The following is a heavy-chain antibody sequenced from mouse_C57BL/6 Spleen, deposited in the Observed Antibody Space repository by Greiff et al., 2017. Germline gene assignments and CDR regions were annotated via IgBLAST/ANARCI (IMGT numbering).Heavy chain of an antibody. D-gene: IGHD1-1*01. Sequence: EVKVVESGGGLVKPGGSLKLSCAASGFTFSDYGMHWVRQAPEKGLEWVAYISSGSSTIYYADTVKGRFTISRDNAKNTLFLQMTSLRSEDTAMYYCARPLHDGSTYAMDDWGQGTSVTVAS. CDR1: GFTFSDYG. J-gene: IGHJ4*01. CDR3: ARPLHDGSTYAMDD. V-gene: IGHV5-17*01. CDR2: ISSGSSTI.